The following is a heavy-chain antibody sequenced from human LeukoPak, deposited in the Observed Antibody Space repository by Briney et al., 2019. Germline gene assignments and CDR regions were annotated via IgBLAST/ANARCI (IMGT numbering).Heavy chain of an antibody. J-gene: IGHJ5*02. CDR3: ARAPSGCGGTCAFDR. CDR2: IYADGST. V-gene: IGHV4-4*07. D-gene: IGHD2-15*01. Sequence: SETLSLTYSVSGGSISSSFWSWIRQPAGKGLEWIGRIYADGSTNYNPSLKSRITISLDTPENQVSLKLTSVTAADTAVYFCARAPSGCGGTCAFDRWGQGTLVTVSS. CDR1: GGSISSSF.